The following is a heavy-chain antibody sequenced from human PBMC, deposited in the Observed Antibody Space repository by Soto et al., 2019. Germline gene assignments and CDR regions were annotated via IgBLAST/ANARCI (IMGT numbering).Heavy chain of an antibody. CDR1: GYTFTSYD. J-gene: IGHJ4*02. CDR2: ISAYNGNT. CDR3: ARVPSRPRAVDY. Sequence: ASVKVSCKASGYTFTSYDINWVRQATGQGLEWMGWISAYNGNTNYAQKLQGRVTMTTDTSTSTAYMELRSLRSDDTAVYYCARVPSRPRAVDYWGQGTLVTVSS. V-gene: IGHV1-18*01.